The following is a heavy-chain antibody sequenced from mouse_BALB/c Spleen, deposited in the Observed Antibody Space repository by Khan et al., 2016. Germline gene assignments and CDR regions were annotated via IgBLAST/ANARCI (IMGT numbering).Heavy chain of an antibody. Sequence: EVQLQESGPGLVKPSQSLSLTCSVTGYSITSGYYWNWIRQFPGNKLEWMGYISYDGSNNYNPSLKNRISITRDTSKNQFFLKLNSVTTEDTATSDCATYGNYEGFASWGQGTLVTVSA. V-gene: IGHV3-6*02. J-gene: IGHJ3*01. CDR2: ISYDGSN. CDR3: ATYGNYEGFAS. D-gene: IGHD2-1*01. CDR1: GYSITSGYY.